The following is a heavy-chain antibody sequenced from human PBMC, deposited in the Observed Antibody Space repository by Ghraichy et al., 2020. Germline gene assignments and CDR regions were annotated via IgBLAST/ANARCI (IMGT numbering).Heavy chain of an antibody. Sequence: ETLSLTCAASGFTFSTYAMHWVRQAPGKGLEYVSGISSNGGSTSYANSVKGRFTISRDNSKNTLYLQVGSLIPEDMAVYYCARSSGWYRGWVAPWGQGTLSTVS. CDR1: GFTFSTYA. V-gene: IGHV3-64*01. CDR3: ARSSGWYRGWVAP. CDR2: ISSNGGST. D-gene: IGHD6-19*01. J-gene: IGHJ5*02.